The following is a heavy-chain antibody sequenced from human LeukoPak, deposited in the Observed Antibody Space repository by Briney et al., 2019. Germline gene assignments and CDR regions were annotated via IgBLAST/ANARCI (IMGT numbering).Heavy chain of an antibody. CDR3: AKGSAASRPYYFHY. CDR1: GFTFSNYW. D-gene: IGHD6-25*01. J-gene: IGHJ4*02. V-gene: IGHV3-7*01. Sequence: GGSLRLSCAASGFTFSNYWMTWARQAPGKGLEWVAYIKEDESEKYYVDAVKGRFTISRDNAKNSLFLQMNSLRAEDTAVYYCAKGSAASRPYYFHYWGQGTLVTVSS. CDR2: IKEDESEK.